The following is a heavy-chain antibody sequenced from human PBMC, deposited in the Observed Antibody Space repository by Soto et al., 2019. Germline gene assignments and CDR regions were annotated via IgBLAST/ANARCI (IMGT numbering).Heavy chain of an antibody. Sequence: GGSLRLSCAASGVTVSNNYMYWVRQAPGKGLEWVSLIYGGGNTYYADSVKGRFTISRDNSKNTLYLQMHSLRAEDTAVYYCARYRGSGCNHYVYSGQAPLVSVPS. V-gene: IGHV3-53*01. J-gene: IGHJ4*02. D-gene: IGHD6-25*01. CDR1: GVTVSNNY. CDR3: ARYRGSGCNHYVY. CDR2: IYGGGNT.